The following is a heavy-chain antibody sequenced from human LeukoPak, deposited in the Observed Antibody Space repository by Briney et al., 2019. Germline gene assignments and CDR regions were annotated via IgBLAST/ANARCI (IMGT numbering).Heavy chain of an antibody. J-gene: IGHJ6*03. D-gene: IGHD3-10*01. CDR3: ARDLLSGSGHYYMDV. CDR1: GYSISSGYY. V-gene: IGHV4-61*01. Sequence: NPSETLSLTCTVSGYSISSGYYWGWIRQPPGKGLEWIGYIYYSGSTNYNPSLKSRVTISVDTSKNQFSLKLSSVTAADTAVYYCARDLLSGSGHYYMDVWGKGTTVTVSS. CDR2: IYYSGST.